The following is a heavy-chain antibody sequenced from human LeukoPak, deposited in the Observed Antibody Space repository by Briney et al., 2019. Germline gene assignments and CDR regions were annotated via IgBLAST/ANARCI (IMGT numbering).Heavy chain of an antibody. J-gene: IGHJ6*02. D-gene: IGHD2-15*01. V-gene: IGHV4-34*01. CDR1: GGSFSGYY. Sequence: PSETLSLTCAVYGGSFSGYYWSWIRQPPGKGLEWIGEINHSGSTNYNPSLKSRLTISVDTSKNQFSLKLSSVTAADTAVYYCATRRVVVVAATPSYYGMDVWGQGTTVTVSS. CDR3: ATRRVVVVAATPSYYGMDV. CDR2: INHSGST.